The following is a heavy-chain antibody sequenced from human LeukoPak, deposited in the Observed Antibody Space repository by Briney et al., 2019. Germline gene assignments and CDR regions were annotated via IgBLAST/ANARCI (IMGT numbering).Heavy chain of an antibody. CDR3: AKDLVI. Sequence: GGSLRLSCAGSGFTFSSNPLSWVRQAPGKGLEWVSAINPSGGNTYYADSVRGQFTISRDNSKNTLYLQMNSLRAEDTAVYYCAKDLVIGGQGTLVTVSS. CDR2: INPSGGNT. D-gene: IGHD2/OR15-2a*01. CDR1: GFTFSSNP. V-gene: IGHV3-23*01. J-gene: IGHJ4*02.